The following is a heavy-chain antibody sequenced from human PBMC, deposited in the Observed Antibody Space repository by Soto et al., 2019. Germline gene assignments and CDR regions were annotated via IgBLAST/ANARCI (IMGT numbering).Heavy chain of an antibody. CDR3: ARSSIVVVTAITLSMDV. J-gene: IGHJ6*02. V-gene: IGHV1-69*01. CDR2: IIPIFGTA. Sequence: QVQLVQSGAEVKKPGSSVKVSCKASGGTFSSYAISWVRQAPGQGLEWMGGIIPIFGTANYAQKFQGRVTFTADESRATAYMELSSLRFEDTAVYYCARSSIVVVTAITLSMDVWGQGTTVPVSS. D-gene: IGHD2-21*02. CDR1: GGTFSSYA.